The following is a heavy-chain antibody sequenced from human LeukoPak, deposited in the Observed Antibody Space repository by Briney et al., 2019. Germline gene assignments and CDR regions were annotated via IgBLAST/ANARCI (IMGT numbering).Heavy chain of an antibody. CDR3: ARVYYGSGSCDQNWFDP. V-gene: IGHV1-18*04. CDR1: GYTFTSYG. CDR2: ISAYNGNT. J-gene: IGHJ5*02. Sequence: ASVKVSCKASGYTFTSYGISWVRQAPGQGLEWMGWISAYNGNTNYAQKLQGRVTMTTDTSTSTAYMELRSLRSDDTAVYYCARVYYGSGSCDQNWFDPWGQGTLVTVSS. D-gene: IGHD3-10*01.